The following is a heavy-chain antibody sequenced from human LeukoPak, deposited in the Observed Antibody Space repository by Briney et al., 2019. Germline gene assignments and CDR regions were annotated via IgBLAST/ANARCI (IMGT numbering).Heavy chain of an antibody. J-gene: IGHJ4*02. CDR3: ARVIAAAGDYYFDY. CDR1: GGSISSYY. V-gene: IGHV4-59*12. Sequence: PSETLSLTCTVSGGSISSYYWSWIRQPPGKGLEWIGYIYYSGSTNYNPSLKSRVTISVDTSKNQFSLKLSSVTAADTAVYYCARVIAAAGDYYFDYWGRGTLVTVSS. D-gene: IGHD6-13*01. CDR2: IYYSGST.